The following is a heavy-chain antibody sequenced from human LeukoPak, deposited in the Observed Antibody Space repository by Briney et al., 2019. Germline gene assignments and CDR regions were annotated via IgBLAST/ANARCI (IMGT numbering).Heavy chain of an antibody. V-gene: IGHV4-34*01. D-gene: IGHD2-2*01. CDR3: ARRGGFRGSSISCYKH. CDR2: INHSGST. CDR1: GGSFSNYH. Sequence: SETLSLTCAVYGGSFSNYHWSWIRQPPGQGLEWIGEINHSGSTNYNPSLKSRVTISVDTSKNQFSLKLTSVTAADTAVYYCARRGGFRGSSISCYKHWGQGTLVTVSS. J-gene: IGHJ4*02.